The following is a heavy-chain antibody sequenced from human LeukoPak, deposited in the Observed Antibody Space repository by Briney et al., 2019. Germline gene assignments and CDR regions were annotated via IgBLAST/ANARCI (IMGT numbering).Heavy chain of an antibody. CDR2: IYYSGST. V-gene: IGHV4-59*01. D-gene: IGHD2/OR15-2a*01. Sequence: LSETLSLTCTVSGGSISSYYWSWIRQPPGKGLEWIGYIYYSGSTNYNPSLKSRVTISVDTSKNQFSLKLSSVTAADTAVYYCAGHHPRNTVDFWGQGTLVTVSS. CDR3: AGHHPRNTVDF. CDR1: GGSISSYY. J-gene: IGHJ4*02.